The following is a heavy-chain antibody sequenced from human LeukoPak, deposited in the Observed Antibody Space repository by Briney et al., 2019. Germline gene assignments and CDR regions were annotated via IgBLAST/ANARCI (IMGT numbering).Heavy chain of an antibody. D-gene: IGHD1-26*01. J-gene: IGHJ5*02. CDR1: GGPISTYY. V-gene: IGHV4-59*01. CDR2: VDYSGAT. Sequence: SETLSLICTVSGGPISTYYWSWIRQPPGRGLEWIGYVDYSGATNYNPSLKSRVIISLDTSKNRFSLNLSSVTAADTAVYFCARADSSGSFRNWFDPWGQGTLVTVSS. CDR3: ARADSSGSFRNWFDP.